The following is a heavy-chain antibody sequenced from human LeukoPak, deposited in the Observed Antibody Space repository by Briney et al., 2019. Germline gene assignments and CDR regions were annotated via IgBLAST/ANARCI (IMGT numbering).Heavy chain of an antibody. CDR2: IYYSGST. CDR3: ARLPYYDFWSGYPFDY. V-gene: IGHV4-39*01. D-gene: IGHD3-3*01. J-gene: IGHJ4*02. CDR1: GGSISRSSYY. Sequence: SETLSLTCTVSGGSISRSSYYWGWIRQPPGKGLEWIGSIYYSGSTYYNPSLKSRVTISVDTSKNQFSLKLSSVTAADTAVYYCARLPYYDFWSGYPFDYWGQGTLVTVSS.